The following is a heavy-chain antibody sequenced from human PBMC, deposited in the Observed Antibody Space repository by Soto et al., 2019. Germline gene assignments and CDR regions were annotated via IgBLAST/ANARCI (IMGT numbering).Heavy chain of an antibody. D-gene: IGHD2-2*01. V-gene: IGHV3-48*01. J-gene: IGHJ4*02. CDR1: GFTFSTYS. CDR2: ISSRSGTI. CDR3: ARIVYCDSTSGLY. Sequence: EVQLVESGGGLVQPGGSLRLSCAASGFTFSTYSMNWVRQAPGKGLEWISYISSRSGTIYYADSVKGRFTISRDNAKNSLYLQMNSLRVEDTAVYYCARIVYCDSTSGLYWGQGTLVTVSS.